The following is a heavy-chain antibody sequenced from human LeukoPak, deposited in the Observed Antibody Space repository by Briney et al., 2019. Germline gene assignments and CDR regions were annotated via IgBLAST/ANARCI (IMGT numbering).Heavy chain of an antibody. J-gene: IGHJ5*02. CDR2: MSVSDDST. D-gene: IGHD2-2*01. V-gene: IGHV3-23*01. Sequence: ETLSLTCAVYGGSISGYYWSWIRKPQAPGQERVSGMSVSDDSTYYADSVKGRFTMSRDNSNNMLYLQMNSLRAEDTAVYYCAKDRFCSSTNCPYDQWGQGTLVTVSS. CDR1: GGSISGYY. CDR3: AKDRFCSSTNCPYDQ.